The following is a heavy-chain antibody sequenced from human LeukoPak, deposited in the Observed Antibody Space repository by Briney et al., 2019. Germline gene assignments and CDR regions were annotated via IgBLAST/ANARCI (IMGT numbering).Heavy chain of an antibody. D-gene: IGHD2-21*02. Sequence: PSETLSLTCTVSGGSISSSSYYWGWIRQPPGKGLEWIGSIYYSGSTYYNPSLKSRVTISVDTSKNQFSLKLSSVIAADTAVYYCARIPAHIVVVTAIRYYYYYMDVWGKGTTVTVSS. CDR2: IYYSGST. J-gene: IGHJ6*03. CDR3: ARIPAHIVVVTAIRYYYYYMDV. CDR1: GGSISSSSYY. V-gene: IGHV4-39*07.